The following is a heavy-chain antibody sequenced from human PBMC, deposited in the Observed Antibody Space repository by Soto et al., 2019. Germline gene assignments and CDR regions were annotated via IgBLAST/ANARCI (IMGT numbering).Heavy chain of an antibody. D-gene: IGHD3-3*01. CDR2: IYYSGST. Sequence: QVQLQESGPGLVKPSETLSLTCTVSGGSISSYYWSWIRQPPGKGLEWIGYIYYSGSTNYNPSLKSRVTISVDTSKNQFSLKLSSVTAADTAVYYCARAYDFWSRTHFDYWGQGTLVTVSS. V-gene: IGHV4-59*01. CDR1: GGSISSYY. CDR3: ARAYDFWSRTHFDY. J-gene: IGHJ4*02.